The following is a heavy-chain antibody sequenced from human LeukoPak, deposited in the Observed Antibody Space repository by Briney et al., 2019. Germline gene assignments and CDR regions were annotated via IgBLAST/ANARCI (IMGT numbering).Heavy chain of an antibody. CDR2: ISSDGSST. J-gene: IGHJ4*02. V-gene: IGHV3-74*01. CDR3: ARAFNSGLSANDY. CDR1: GLTFSSYW. Sequence: GGSLRLSCAASGLTFSSYWMHWVRQAPGKGLVWVSSISSDGSSTRYADSVKGRFTISRDNAKDTLYLQMNSLRAEDTAVYYCARAFNSGLSANDYWGQGTLVTVSS. D-gene: IGHD6-19*01.